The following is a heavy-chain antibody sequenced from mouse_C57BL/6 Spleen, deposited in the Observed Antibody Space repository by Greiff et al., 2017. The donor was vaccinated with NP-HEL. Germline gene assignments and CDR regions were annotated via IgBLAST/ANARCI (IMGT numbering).Heavy chain of an antibody. D-gene: IGHD2-3*01. CDR1: GYSFTGYY. Sequence: EVKLMESGPGLVKPGASVKISCTASGYSFTGYYMNWVKQSPEKSLEWIGEINPSTGGTTYNQKFKAKATLTVDKSSSTAYMQLKSLTSEDSAVYYCARSLYENFDYWGQGTTLTVSS. V-gene: IGHV1-42*01. J-gene: IGHJ2*01. CDR3: ARSLYENFDY. CDR2: INPSTGGT.